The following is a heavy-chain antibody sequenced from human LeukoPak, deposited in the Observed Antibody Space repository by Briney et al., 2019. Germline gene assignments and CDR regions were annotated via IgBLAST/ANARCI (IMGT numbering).Heavy chain of an antibody. CDR1: GFTFSTYN. J-gene: IGHJ3*02. D-gene: IGHD1-26*01. CDR2: ISSSSNYI. CDR3: ARDVGASAPDAFDI. Sequence: GGSLRLSCAASGFTFSTYNMNWVRQAPGKGLEWVSSISSSSNYIYYADSVKGRFTISRDNAKNSLYLQMNSMRAEDTDVYYCARDVGASAPDAFDIWGQGTMVTVSS. V-gene: IGHV3-21*01.